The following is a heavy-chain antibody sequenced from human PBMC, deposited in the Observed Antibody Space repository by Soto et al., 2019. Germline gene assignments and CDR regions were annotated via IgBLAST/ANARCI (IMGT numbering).Heavy chain of an antibody. V-gene: IGHV4-31*03. CDR1: GGSISSGGYY. J-gene: IGHJ6*02. Sequence: QVQLQESGPGLVKPSQTLSLTCTVSGGSISSGGYYWSWIRQHPGKGLEWIGYIHYSGSTYYNPSLKSRVTISVDTSKNQFSLKLSSVTAADTAVYSCARVSPLGGYYYYGMDVWGQGTTVTVSS. CDR3: ARVSPLGGYYYYGMDV. D-gene: IGHD3-10*01. CDR2: IHYSGST.